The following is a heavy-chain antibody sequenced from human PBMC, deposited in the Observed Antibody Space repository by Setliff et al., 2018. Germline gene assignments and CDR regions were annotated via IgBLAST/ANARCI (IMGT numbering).Heavy chain of an antibody. Sequence: SETLSLTCTVSGGSISSGSYYWSWIRQPAGKGLEWIGRIYTSGSTNYNPSLKSRVTISVDTSKNQFSLKLSSVTAADTAVYYCARVDDGGYPDFYYYYGMDVWGQGTTVTVSS. V-gene: IGHV4-61*02. D-gene: IGHD5-18*01. CDR2: IYTSGST. CDR1: GGSISSGSYY. J-gene: IGHJ6*02. CDR3: ARVDDGGYPDFYYYYGMDV.